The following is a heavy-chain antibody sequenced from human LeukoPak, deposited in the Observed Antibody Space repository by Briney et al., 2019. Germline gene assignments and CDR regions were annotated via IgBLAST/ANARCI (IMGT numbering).Heavy chain of an antibody. CDR1: GFTFSSYG. D-gene: IGHD4-4*01. J-gene: IGHJ6*02. V-gene: IGHV3-30*18. CDR3: AKNGRHDYSNPLGYYYYGMDV. CDR2: ISYDGSNK. Sequence: GGSLRLSCAASGFTFSSYGMHWVRQAPGKGLEWVAVISYDGSNKYYADSVKGRFTISRDNSKNTLYLQMNSLRAEDTAVYYCAKNGRHDYSNPLGYYYYGMDVWGQGTTVTVSS.